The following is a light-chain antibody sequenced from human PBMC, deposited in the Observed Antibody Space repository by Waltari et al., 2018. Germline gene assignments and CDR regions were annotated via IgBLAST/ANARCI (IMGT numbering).Light chain of an antibody. CDR2: DVS. CDR3: CSFAAGNTVI. CDR1: SSDVGGYNS. J-gene: IGLJ2*01. V-gene: IGLV2-11*01. Sequence: QSALTQPRSVSGSPGQSVTISCTGTSSDVGGYNSVSWYQQDPGKAPKLLIFDVSERPSGFSDRFSGSKSGNTASLTISGLQAEDEADYHCCSFAAGNTVIFGGGTKLTVV.